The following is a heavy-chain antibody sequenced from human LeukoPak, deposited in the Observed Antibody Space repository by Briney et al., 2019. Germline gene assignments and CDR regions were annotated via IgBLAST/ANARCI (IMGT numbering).Heavy chain of an antibody. CDR2: INPNSGGT. CDR3: ARDGLLWFGELRNYYMDV. CDR1: GYTFTGYY. D-gene: IGHD3-10*01. Sequence: ASVKVSCKASGYTFTGYYMHWVRQPPGQGLEWMGRINPNSGGTNNAQKSQGRVTTTRDASTSTAYMELSRLRSDDTAVYYCARDGLLWFGELRNYYMDVWGKGTTVTVSS. J-gene: IGHJ6*03. V-gene: IGHV1-2*06.